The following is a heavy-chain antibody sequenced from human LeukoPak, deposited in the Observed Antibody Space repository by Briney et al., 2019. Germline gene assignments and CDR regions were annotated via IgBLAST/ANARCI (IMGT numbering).Heavy chain of an antibody. V-gene: IGHV1-18*01. Sequence: GASVKVSCKAYGYTFMSHGISWVRQAPGQGLEWVGWSSGSSSNANYAQRLQGRVTMTTDTSTTTAYMELRSLRSDDTAVYYCARATGTWGHDGFDIWGQGTMVTVSS. CDR2: SSGSSSNA. CDR1: GYTFMSHG. CDR3: ARATGTWGHDGFDI. D-gene: IGHD3-16*01. J-gene: IGHJ3*02.